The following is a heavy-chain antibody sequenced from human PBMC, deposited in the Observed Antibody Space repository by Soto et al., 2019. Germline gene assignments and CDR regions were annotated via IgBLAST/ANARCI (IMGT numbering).Heavy chain of an antibody. CDR3: AKDHSSGWPT. V-gene: IGHV3-23*01. Sequence: VVSLRHSCAASGFTFSSYAMSWVRQAPGKGLEWVSAISGSGGSTYYADSVKGRFTISRDNSKNTLYLQMNSLRAEDTAVYYCAKDHSSGWPTWRQGTLVTVSS. CDR2: ISGSGGST. D-gene: IGHD6-19*01. J-gene: IGHJ4*02. CDR1: GFTFSSYA.